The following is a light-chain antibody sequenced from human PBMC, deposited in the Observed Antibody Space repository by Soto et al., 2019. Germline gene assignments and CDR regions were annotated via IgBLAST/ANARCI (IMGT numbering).Light chain of an antibody. Sequence: EIVMTQSPVTLSVSPGEGATLSCWACQSIGKDVAWYQQRPGQAPRLLIYGASTRAPGIPARFSGSGSGTDFTLTISGLLSEDFALYYCQQYNNWPRTFGQGTNV. V-gene: IGKV3-15*01. CDR3: QQYNNWPRT. CDR2: GAS. J-gene: IGKJ1*01. CDR1: QSIGKD.